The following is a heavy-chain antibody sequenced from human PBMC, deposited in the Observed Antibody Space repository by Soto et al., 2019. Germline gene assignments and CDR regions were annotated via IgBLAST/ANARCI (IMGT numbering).Heavy chain of an antibody. V-gene: IGHV6-1*01. D-gene: IGHD3-22*01. Sequence: WNWIRQSPSRGLEWLGRTHYRSKWYNDNTVSVKSRIPINPDTSKNHISLQMNSVIPEDTAVFFCVRDTYDSSGYGIWGQWTMVTVAS. CDR2: THYRSKWYN. J-gene: IGHJ3*02. CDR3: VRDTYDSSGYGI.